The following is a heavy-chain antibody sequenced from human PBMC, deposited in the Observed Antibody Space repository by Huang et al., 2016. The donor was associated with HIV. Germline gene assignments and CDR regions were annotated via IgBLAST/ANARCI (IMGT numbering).Heavy chain of an antibody. CDR3: AKHLGGRRGFTFIVLFGAFDM. CDR2: TTASGGST. D-gene: IGHD3-3*01. V-gene: IGHV3-23*01. CDR1: GFTFGSYA. J-gene: IGHJ3*02. Sequence: EVQLLESGGGLAQHGGSLRLSCTASGFTFGSYAMNWVRQAPGKGLEWVSGTTASGGSTYYAKAVKGRFTISRDNSKNTLYLQMNSLRAEDTALYYCAKHLGGRRGFTFIVLFGAFDMWGQGTMVTVSS.